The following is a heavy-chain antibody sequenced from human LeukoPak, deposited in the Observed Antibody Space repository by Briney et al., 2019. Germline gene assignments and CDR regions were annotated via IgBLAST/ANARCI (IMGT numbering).Heavy chain of an antibody. CDR2: VNPVSGRT. J-gene: IGHJ5*02. V-gene: IGHV1-2*02. D-gene: IGHD1-26*01. Sequence: ASVKVSCKTSGYNFIDYYMHWVRQAPGQGLEWMGWVNPVSGRTSIAQKFQDRISFTRDSSITTFLEVTWLTSDDTAIYYCARADRLVGSPYLIGPWGQGTLVTVSS. CDR1: GYNFIDYY. CDR3: ARADRLVGSPYLIGP.